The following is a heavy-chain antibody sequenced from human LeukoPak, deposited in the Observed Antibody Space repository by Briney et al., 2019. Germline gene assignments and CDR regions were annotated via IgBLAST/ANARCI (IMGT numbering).Heavy chain of an antibody. V-gene: IGHV4-59*01. CDR2: ISYSGNT. CDR1: GGSISSYY. D-gene: IGHD4-17*01. CDR3: ARGYYGDPSQVYYFDY. J-gene: IGHJ4*02. Sequence: SETLSLTCTVSGGSISSYYWSWIRQPPGKGLEWIGFISYSGNTNYNPSLKSRVTISVDTSKNQFSLKLSSVTAADTAVYYCARGYYGDPSQVYYFDYWGQGTLVTVSS.